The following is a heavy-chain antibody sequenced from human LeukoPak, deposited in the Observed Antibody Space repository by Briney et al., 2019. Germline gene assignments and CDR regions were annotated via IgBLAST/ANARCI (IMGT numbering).Heavy chain of an antibody. CDR3: AKGSRSSRPYYFDF. V-gene: IGHV3-23*01. D-gene: IGHD6-19*01. CDR1: GFTFNSYA. J-gene: IGHJ4*02. CDR2: ITGSGDDT. Sequence: GGSLRLSCAASGFTFNSYAMSWVRQAPGKVLEWVSAITGSGDDTYHADSVKGRFTISRDNSKNTLYLQMNSLRVDDTAIYYCAKGSRSSRPYYFDFWGQGTLVTVPS.